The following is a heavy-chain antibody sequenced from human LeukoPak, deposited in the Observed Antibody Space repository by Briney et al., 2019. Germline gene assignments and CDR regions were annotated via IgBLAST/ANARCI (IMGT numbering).Heavy chain of an antibody. CDR2: IKQDGSEK. D-gene: IGHD1-14*01. J-gene: IGHJ6*03. V-gene: IGHV3-7*01. CDR3: ARDRRTYYYYYYMDV. Sequence: GGSLRLSCAASGFTFSSYWMSWVRQAPGKGLEWVANIKQDGSEKYYVDSVKGRFTISRDNAKNSLYPQMNSLRAEDTAVYYCARDRRTYYYYYYMDVWGKGTTVTVSS. CDR1: GFTFSSYW.